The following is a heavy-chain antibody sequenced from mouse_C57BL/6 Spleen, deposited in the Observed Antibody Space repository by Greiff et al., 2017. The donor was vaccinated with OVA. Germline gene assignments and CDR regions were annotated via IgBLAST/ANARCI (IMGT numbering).Heavy chain of an antibody. CDR1: GYTFTGYW. D-gene: IGHD1-3*01. Sequence: QVQLQQSGAELMKPGASVKLSCKATGYTFTGYWIEWVKQRPGHGLEWIGEILPGSGSTNYNEKFKGKATFTADTSSNTAYMQLSSLITEDSAIYYCARHNHFDYWGQGTTLTVSS. V-gene: IGHV1-9*01. J-gene: IGHJ2*01. CDR2: ILPGSGST. CDR3: ARHNHFDY.